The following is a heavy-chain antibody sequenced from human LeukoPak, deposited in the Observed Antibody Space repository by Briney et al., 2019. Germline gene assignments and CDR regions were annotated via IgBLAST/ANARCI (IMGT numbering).Heavy chain of an antibody. Sequence: SQTLSLTCTVSGGSISSYYWSWIRQPPGKGLEWIGNIYYSGSTNYNPSLKSRGTISVDTSKNQFSLKLSSVTAADTAVYYCTRGSIAYYYMDVWGKGTTVTICS. CDR1: GGSISSYY. J-gene: IGHJ6*03. CDR2: IYYSGST. D-gene: IGHD3-22*01. CDR3: TRGSIAYYYMDV. V-gene: IGHV4-59*01.